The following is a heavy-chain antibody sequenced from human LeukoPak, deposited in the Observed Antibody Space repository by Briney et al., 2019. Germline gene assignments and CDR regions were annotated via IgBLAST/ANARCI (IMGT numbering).Heavy chain of an antibody. D-gene: IGHD6-13*01. V-gene: IGHV4-4*02. CDR1: AVSISSSNW. Sequence: SETLSLTCAVSAVSISSSNWWSWVRQSPVKGLECMGEIYLYGTTNYNPSLKGRVTMSVDRSKHQFSLKLSSVTAADTAVYYCARGRGSWIDYWGQGTLVTVSS. CDR2: IYLYGTT. CDR3: ARGRGSWIDY. J-gene: IGHJ4*02.